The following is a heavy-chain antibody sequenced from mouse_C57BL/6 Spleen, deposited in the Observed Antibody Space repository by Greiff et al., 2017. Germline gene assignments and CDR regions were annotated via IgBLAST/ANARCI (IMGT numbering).Heavy chain of an antibody. Sequence: VQLQQPGAELVKPGASVKLSCKASGYTFTSYWMQWVKQRPGQGLEWIGEIDPSDSYTNYNQKFKGKATLTVDTSSSTAYMQLSSLTSEDSAVYYCARVSYGSSPYYFDYWGQGTTLTVSS. CDR3: ARVSYGSSPYYFDY. CDR1: GYTFTSYW. CDR2: IDPSDSYT. D-gene: IGHD1-1*01. V-gene: IGHV1-50*01. J-gene: IGHJ2*01.